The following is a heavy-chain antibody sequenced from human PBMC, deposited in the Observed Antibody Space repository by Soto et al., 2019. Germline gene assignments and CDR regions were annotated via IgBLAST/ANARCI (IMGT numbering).Heavy chain of an antibody. V-gene: IGHV3-33*01. CDR1: GLNFRNYG. CDR2: IWYDGSDK. J-gene: IGHJ5*02. CDR3: AGDKRWFEP. Sequence: QVHLVESGGGVVQPGRSLRLSCAASGLNFRNYGMHWVRQAPGKGLEWVALIWYDGSDKYYADSVKGRFTISRDNSKSTVYLQMNSLRVEDTAVYYCAGDKRWFEPWGQGTLVTVSS.